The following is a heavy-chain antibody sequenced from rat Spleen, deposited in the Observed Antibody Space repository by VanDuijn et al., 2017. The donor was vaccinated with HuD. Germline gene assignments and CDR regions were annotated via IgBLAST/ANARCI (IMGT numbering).Heavy chain of an antibody. Sequence: EVQLVESGGGLVQPGRSLKLSCAASGFFFSDYYMAWVRQAPKKGLEWVATISTSGDSTYYRDSVKGRFTISRDNAKSTLYLQMNSLRSEDTATYYCTRGNVYYGFWGQGVMVTVSS. CDR2: ISTSGDST. J-gene: IGHJ2*01. CDR1: GFFFSDYY. D-gene: IGHD1-6*01. V-gene: IGHV5-27*01. CDR3: TRGNVYYGF.